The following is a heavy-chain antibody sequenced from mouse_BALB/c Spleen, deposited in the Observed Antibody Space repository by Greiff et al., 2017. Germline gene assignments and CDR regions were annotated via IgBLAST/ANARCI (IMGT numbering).Heavy chain of an antibody. CDR2: ISYSGST. Sequence: DVKLQESGPGLVKPSQSLSLTCTVTGYSITSDYAWNWIRQFPGNKLEWMGYISYSGSTSYNPSLKSRISITRDTSKNQFFLQLNSVTTEDTATYYCARHPLYGNYEMDYWGQGTSVTVSS. V-gene: IGHV3-2*02. CDR3: ARHPLYGNYEMDY. CDR1: GYSITSDYA. D-gene: IGHD2-1*01. J-gene: IGHJ4*01.